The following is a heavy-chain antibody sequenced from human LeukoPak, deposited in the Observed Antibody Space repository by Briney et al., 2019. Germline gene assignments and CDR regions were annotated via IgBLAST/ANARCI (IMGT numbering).Heavy chain of an antibody. Sequence: GGSLRLSCAASGFTFGDYGMSWVRQAPGKGLEWVSGTNRSGDITGYADSVKGRFTISRDNSKNSLYLQMNSLRVEDTAVYYCARKGLGGELGGFDSWGQGTLVTVSS. J-gene: IGHJ4*02. CDR3: ARKGLGGELGGFDS. V-gene: IGHV3-20*04. CDR2: TNRSGDIT. D-gene: IGHD1-7*01. CDR1: GFTFGDYG.